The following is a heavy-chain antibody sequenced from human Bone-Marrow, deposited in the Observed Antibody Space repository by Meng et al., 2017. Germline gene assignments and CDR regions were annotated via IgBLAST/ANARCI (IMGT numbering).Heavy chain of an antibody. D-gene: IGHD6-13*01. CDR1: GYTFTAYW. Sequence: QVELVQSGAEVKNPGASVKGSCKPSGYTFTAYWLHWVRQAPGQGLDWMGRIDPRSGDTQYAQKFQGRVTMTRDTSISTTYMELSRLRSDDTAVYYCVRDEDISAAGKLFSDYWGQGTLVTVSS. CDR2: IDPRSGDT. V-gene: IGHV1-2*06. J-gene: IGHJ4*02. CDR3: VRDEDISAAGKLFSDY.